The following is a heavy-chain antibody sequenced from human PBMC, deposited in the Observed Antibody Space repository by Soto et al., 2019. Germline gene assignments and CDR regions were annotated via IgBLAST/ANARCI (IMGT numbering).Heavy chain of an antibody. CDR3: ARPGQANHYCKNRECFDH. V-gene: IGHV5-10-1*01. CDR2: IDSSDSYT. D-gene: IGHD2-15*01. Sequence: GESLKISCKGSGYSFTSYGFGWVRQMPGKGLVCLGRIDSSDSYTNYSSSFQCHVTISADKSINTSYLHWYSLNVPDTPMFYYARPGQANHYCKNRECFDHWDQGTLATASS. J-gene: IGHJ4*02. CDR1: GYSFTSYG.